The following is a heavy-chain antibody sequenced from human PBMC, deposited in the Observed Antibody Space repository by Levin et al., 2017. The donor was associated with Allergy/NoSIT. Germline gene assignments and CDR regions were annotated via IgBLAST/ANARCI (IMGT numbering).Heavy chain of an antibody. CDR3: AREMTYYYGSGSYGAFDI. V-gene: IGHV3-21*01. J-gene: IGHJ3*02. CDR2: ISSSSSYI. D-gene: IGHD3-10*01. CDR1: GFTFSSYS. Sequence: PGGSLRLSCAASGFTFSSYSMNWVRQAPGKGLEWVSSISSSSSYIYYADSVKGRFTISRDNAKNSLYLQMNSLRAEDTAVYYCAREMTYYYGSGSYGAFDIWGQGTMVTVSS.